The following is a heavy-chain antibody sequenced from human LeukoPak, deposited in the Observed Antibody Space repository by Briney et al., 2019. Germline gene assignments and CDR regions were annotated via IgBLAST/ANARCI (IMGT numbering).Heavy chain of an antibody. J-gene: IGHJ4*02. D-gene: IGHD3-22*01. CDR1: GFTFSSYG. Sequence: GRSLRLSCAASGFTFSSYGMHWVRQAPGKGLEWVAVISYDGSNKYYADSVKGRFTISRDNSKNTLYLQMNSLRAEDTAVYYCAKPSETITMIVVAFDYWGQGTLVTVSS. CDR3: AKPSETITMIVVAFDY. CDR2: ISYDGSNK. V-gene: IGHV3-30*18.